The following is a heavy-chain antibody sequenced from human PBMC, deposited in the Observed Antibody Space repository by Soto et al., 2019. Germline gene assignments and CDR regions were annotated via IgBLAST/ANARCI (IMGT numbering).Heavy chain of an antibody. J-gene: IGHJ4*01. D-gene: IGHD3-22*01. CDR3: AKRDDSGGSRGAHFDY. CDR2: ISGSGANT. V-gene: IGHV3-23*01. CDR1: GFTFSSYA. Sequence: EVQLLESGGGLVQPGGSLRLSCAASGFTFSSYAMTWVRQAPGKGLEWVSAISGSGANTYYADSVKGRFTMSRDTFKNPLFVQMSSLRVKDTATYYCAKRDDSGGSRGAHFDYWGPGTLVTVSS.